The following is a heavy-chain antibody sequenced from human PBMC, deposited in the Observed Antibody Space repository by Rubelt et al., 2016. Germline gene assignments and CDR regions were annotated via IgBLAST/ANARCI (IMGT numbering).Heavy chain of an antibody. V-gene: IGHV4-59*01. CDR3: ARDSSGWYGRYYFDY. Sequence: YNPSLKSRVTISVDTSKNQFSLKLRSVTAADTAVYYCARDSSGWYGRYYFDYWGQGTLVTVSS. J-gene: IGHJ4*02. D-gene: IGHD6-19*01.